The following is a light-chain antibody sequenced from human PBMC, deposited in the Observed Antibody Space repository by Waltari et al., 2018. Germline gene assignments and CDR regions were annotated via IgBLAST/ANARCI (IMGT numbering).Light chain of an antibody. CDR2: DVS. V-gene: IGLV2-14*03. CDR3: CAYTGSVWV. CDR1: SSDIGSQKY. Sequence: QSALTQPASVSGSPGQSITMSCTGTSSDIGSQKYVSWYQQHPGKARKLMIYDVSERPSGVSNRFSGAMSVNTASLTISGLQADDEADYYCCAYTGSVWVFGGGTKLTVL. J-gene: IGLJ3*02.